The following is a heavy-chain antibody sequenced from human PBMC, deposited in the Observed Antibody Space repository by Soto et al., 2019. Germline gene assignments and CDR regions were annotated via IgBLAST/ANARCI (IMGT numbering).Heavy chain of an antibody. CDR3: ARVSSPDTAMAFDY. V-gene: IGHV3-64*01. D-gene: IGHD5-18*01. Sequence: PGGSLRLSCAASGFTFSSYAMHWVRQAPGKGLEYVSAISSNGGSTYYANSVKGRFTISRDNSKNTLYLQMGSLRAEDMAVYYCARVSSPDTAMAFDYWGQGTLVTVSS. CDR2: ISSNGGST. CDR1: GFTFSSYA. J-gene: IGHJ4*02.